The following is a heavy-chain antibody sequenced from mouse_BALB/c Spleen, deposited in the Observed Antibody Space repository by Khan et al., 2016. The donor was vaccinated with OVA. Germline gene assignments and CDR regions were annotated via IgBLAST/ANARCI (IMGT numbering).Heavy chain of an antibody. J-gene: IGHJ2*01. CDR2: IRYSGST. V-gene: IGHV3-1*02. CDR1: GYSTTSGYG. CDR3: ARTARIKY. Sequence: VQLKESGPGLVKPSQSLSLTCTVTGYSTTSGYGWNWIRQFPGNKLEWMGYIRYSGSTNYNPSLKSRISITRDTSKNQFFLQLNSVTTEDTATYYCARTARIKYWGQGTTLTVSS. D-gene: IGHD1-2*01.